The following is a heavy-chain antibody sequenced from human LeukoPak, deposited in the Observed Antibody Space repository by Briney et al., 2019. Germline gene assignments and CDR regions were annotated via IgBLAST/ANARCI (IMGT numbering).Heavy chain of an antibody. Sequence: ASVTVSCKASGYTFTSYDINWVRQATGQGLEWMGWMNPNSGNTGYAQKFQGRVTMTRNTSISTAYMELSSLRSEDTAVYYCARLGLTVTSDIDWWGQGTLVTVSS. CDR1: GYTFTSYD. CDR3: ARLGLTVTSDIDW. V-gene: IGHV1-8*01. D-gene: IGHD4-17*01. J-gene: IGHJ4*02. CDR2: MNPNSGNT.